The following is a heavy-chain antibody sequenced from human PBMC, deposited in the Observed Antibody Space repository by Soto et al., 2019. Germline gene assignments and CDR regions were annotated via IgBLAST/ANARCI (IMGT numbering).Heavy chain of an antibody. CDR3: ASSLSRDSSGWWQFDY. CDR1: GGTFSSYA. J-gene: IGHJ4*02. CDR2: IIPIFGTA. D-gene: IGHD6-19*01. Sequence: QVQLVQSGAEVKKPGSSVKVSCKASGGTFSSYAISWVRQAPGQGLEWMGGIIPIFGTANYAQKFQGRVTITADESTRTDYMELSSLRSEDTAVYYCASSLSRDSSGWWQFDYWGQGTLVTVSS. V-gene: IGHV1-69*01.